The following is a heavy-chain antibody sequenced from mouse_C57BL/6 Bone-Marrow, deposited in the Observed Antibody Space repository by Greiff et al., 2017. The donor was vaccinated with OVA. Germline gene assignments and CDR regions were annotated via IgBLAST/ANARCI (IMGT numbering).Heavy chain of an antibody. CDR1: GYAFTNYL. V-gene: IGHV1-54*01. Sequence: VQLQQSGAELVRPGTSVKVSCKASGYAFTNYLIAWVKQRPGQGLEWIGVINPGSGGTNYNEKFKGKATLTADKSSSTAYMQLSSLTSEDSAVYFCARGSITTVPYAMDYWGQGTSVTVSS. J-gene: IGHJ4*01. CDR3: ARGSITTVPYAMDY. D-gene: IGHD1-1*01. CDR2: INPGSGGT.